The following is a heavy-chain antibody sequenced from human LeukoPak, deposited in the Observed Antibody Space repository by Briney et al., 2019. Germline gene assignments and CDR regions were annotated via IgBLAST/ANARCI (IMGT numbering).Heavy chain of an antibody. CDR1: GYTFTSYG. CDR2: INPNSGGT. Sequence: AASVKVSCKASGYTFTSYGISWVRQAPGQGLEWMGWINPNSGGTNYAQKFQGRVTMTRDTSISTAYMELSRLRSDDTAVYYCARDPSGFDLWGRGTLVTVSS. CDR3: ARDPSGFDL. J-gene: IGHJ2*01. V-gene: IGHV1-2*02.